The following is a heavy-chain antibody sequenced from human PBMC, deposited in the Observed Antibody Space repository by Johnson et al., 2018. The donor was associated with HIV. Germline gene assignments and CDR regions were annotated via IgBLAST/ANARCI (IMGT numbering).Heavy chain of an antibody. Sequence: QVQLVESGGGVVQPGRSLRLSCAASGFRFSSYAMHWVRQAPGKGLEWVAVISYDGSNEYYGDSVKGRFTISRDNAKNSLYVQMNSLRAEDTALYYCAKDGIAVAGRAAFDIWGQGTMVTVSS. J-gene: IGHJ3*02. V-gene: IGHV3-30-3*01. CDR2: ISYDGSNE. CDR1: GFRFSSYA. D-gene: IGHD6-19*01. CDR3: AKDGIAVAGRAAFDI.